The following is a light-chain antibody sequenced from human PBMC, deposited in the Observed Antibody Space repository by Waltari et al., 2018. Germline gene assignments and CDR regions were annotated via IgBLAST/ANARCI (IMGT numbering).Light chain of an antibody. CDR3: QQYITFPYT. Sequence: DIQMTQSPSSLSASLGDRVTITCRASQDIDNYVVWVQQRPGKAPKSLIYRSSILQSGVPSKFSGSRSGTDFTLTISSLQPEDFATYYCQQYITFPYTFGQGTKLEIK. CDR2: RSS. CDR1: QDIDNY. V-gene: IGKV1-16*02. J-gene: IGKJ2*01.